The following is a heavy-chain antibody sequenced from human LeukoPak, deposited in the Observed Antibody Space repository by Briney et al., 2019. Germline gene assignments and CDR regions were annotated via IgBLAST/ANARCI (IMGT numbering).Heavy chain of an antibody. CDR2: IYYSGST. CDR1: GGSISSYY. D-gene: IGHD1-26*01. V-gene: IGHV4-59*08. CDR3: ARNPYSGSYYYYYYGMDV. Sequence: PSETLSLTCTASGGSISSYYWSWIRQPPGKGLEWIGYIYYSGSTNYNPSLKSRVTISVDTSKNQFSLKLSSVTAADTAVYYCARNPYSGSYYYYYYGMDVWGQGTTVTVSS. J-gene: IGHJ6*02.